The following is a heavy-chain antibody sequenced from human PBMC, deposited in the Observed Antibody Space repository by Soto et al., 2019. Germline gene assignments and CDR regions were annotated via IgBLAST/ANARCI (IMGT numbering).Heavy chain of an antibody. V-gene: IGHV3-23*01. CDR2: FRSGGDDGTT. CDR3: AKKVNSGPGSQYFDY. Sequence: LRLSCAASGFTFSSYSMSWVRQAPGKGLEWVSGFRSGGDDGTTHYADSVKGRFTISRDNSRNTLFLQMDSLRAEDTAIYYCAKKVNSGPGSQYFDYWGQGTLVTVSS. J-gene: IGHJ4*02. D-gene: IGHD3-10*01. CDR1: GFTFSSYS.